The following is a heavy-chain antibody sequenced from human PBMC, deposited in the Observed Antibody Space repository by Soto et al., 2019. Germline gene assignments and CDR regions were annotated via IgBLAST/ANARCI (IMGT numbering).Heavy chain of an antibody. J-gene: IGHJ5*02. CDR3: AKGVKFYYDSSEGWFDP. CDR1: GFTFSSYA. V-gene: IGHV3-23*01. Sequence: EEQLLESGGDLVQPGGSLRLSCAASGFTFSSYAMNWVRQAPGKGLEWVSGISGSGGSTYYADPVKGRFTASRDNSKNTLYLQMNSLRAEDTAVYYCAKGVKFYYDSSEGWFDPWGQGTLVTVPS. D-gene: IGHD3-22*01. CDR2: ISGSGGST.